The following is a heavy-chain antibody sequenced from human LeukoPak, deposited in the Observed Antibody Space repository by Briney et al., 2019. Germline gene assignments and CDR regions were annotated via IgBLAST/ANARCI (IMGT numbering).Heavy chain of an antibody. CDR3: ARAYSWQADLVVVPAD. Sequence: GGSLRLSCAASGFTFSSYSMTWVRQAPGKGLEWVSSISGGSSYIYYADSVKGRFTISRDNANSSLYLQMNSLRAEDTAVYYCARAYSWQADLVVVPADWGQGTLVTVSS. CDR2: ISGGSSYI. V-gene: IGHV3-21*01. D-gene: IGHD2-2*01. J-gene: IGHJ4*02. CDR1: GFTFSSYS.